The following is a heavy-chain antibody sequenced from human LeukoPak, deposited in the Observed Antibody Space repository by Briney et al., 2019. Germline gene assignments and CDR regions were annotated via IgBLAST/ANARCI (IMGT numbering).Heavy chain of an antibody. CDR3: ARDHRDGFLDY. D-gene: IGHD5-24*01. CDR1: GFTFSSYS. J-gene: IGHJ4*02. Sequence: PVGSLRLSCAASGFTFSSYSMNWVRQAPGKELEWVSSISSSSSYIYYADSVKGRFTIPRHNAQHTLYLQLNCIRAEDTTGYYCARDHRDGFLDYWGQGTLVTVSS. CDR2: ISSSSSYI. V-gene: IGHV3-21*01.